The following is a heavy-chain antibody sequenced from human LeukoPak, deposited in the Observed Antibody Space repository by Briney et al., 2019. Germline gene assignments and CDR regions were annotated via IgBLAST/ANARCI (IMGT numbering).Heavy chain of an antibody. J-gene: IGHJ4*02. V-gene: IGHV3-7*01. CDR2: IEGGGNER. D-gene: IGHD1-26*01. CDR1: GFTFNTYW. Sequence: GGSLRLSCAVSGFTFNTYWMSWVRQAPGKGLEWVANIEGGGNERYYVDSVKGRFTISRDNAKSSLFLQMNNLRVEDTAMYYCARGGKSRFAYWGQGTLVTVSP. CDR3: ARGGKSRFAY.